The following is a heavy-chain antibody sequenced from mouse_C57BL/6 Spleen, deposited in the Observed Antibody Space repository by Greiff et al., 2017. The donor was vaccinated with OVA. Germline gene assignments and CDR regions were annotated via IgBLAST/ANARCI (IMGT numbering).Heavy chain of an antibody. J-gene: IGHJ4*01. V-gene: IGHV1-15*01. CDR2: IDPETGGT. D-gene: IGHD1-1*01. CDR1: GYTFTDYE. Sequence: VQLQQSGAELVRPGASVTLSCKASGYTFTDYEMHWVKQTPVHGLEWIGAIDPETGGTAYNQKFKGKAILTADKSSSTAYMQLSSLTSEDSAVYYCASLNLLLRYYAMDYWGQGTSVTVSS. CDR3: ASLNLLLRYYAMDY.